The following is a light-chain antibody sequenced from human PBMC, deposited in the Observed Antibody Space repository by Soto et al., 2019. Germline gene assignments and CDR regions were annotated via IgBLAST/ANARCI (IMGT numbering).Light chain of an antibody. CDR3: QQSYSTPPYT. Sequence: DIQMTQSPSSLSASVGDRVTITCRASQSISSYLNWYQQKPGKVPKLLIYAASNLQSGVPSRFSGSGSGTDFTLTISSLQPEDFATYYCQQSYSTPPYTFGQGTKVEIK. CDR2: AAS. V-gene: IGKV1-39*01. J-gene: IGKJ2*01. CDR1: QSISSY.